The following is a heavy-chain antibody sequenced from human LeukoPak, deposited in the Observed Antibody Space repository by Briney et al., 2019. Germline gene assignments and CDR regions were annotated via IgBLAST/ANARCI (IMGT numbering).Heavy chain of an antibody. D-gene: IGHD2-2*01. V-gene: IGHV4-59*12. J-gene: IGHJ4*02. Sequence: SETLSLTCTVSGGSISSYYWSWIRQPPGKGLEWIGYIYYSGSTNYNPSLKSRVTISVDTSKNQFSLKLSSVTAADTAVYYCARQILNCSSTSCYASDFDYWGQGTLVTVSS. CDR1: GGSISSYY. CDR3: ARQILNCSSTSCYASDFDY. CDR2: IYYSGST.